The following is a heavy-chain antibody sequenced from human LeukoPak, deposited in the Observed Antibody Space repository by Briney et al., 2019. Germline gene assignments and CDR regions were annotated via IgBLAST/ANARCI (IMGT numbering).Heavy chain of an antibody. CDR3: ARVHRSTMIVGEAFDI. CDR1: GYTFTSYY. Sequence: ASVKVSCKASGYTFTSYYMHWVRQAPGQGRDWMGIINPSGGSTSYAQKFQGRVTMTRDTSTSTVYMELSSLRSEDTAVYYCARVHRSTMIVGEAFDIWGQGTMVTVSS. CDR2: INPSGGST. J-gene: IGHJ3*02. V-gene: IGHV1-46*01. D-gene: IGHD3-22*01.